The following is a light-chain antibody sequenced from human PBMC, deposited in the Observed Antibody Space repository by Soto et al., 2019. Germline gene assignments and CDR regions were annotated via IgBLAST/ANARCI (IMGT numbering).Light chain of an antibody. CDR2: GAS. J-gene: IGKJ4*01. CDR1: QSVSSN. V-gene: IGKV3-15*01. CDR3: QQYDNYPLT. Sequence: EIVMTQSPATLSVSPGERATLSCRASQSVSSNLAWYQQKPGQAPRLLIYGASTRATGIPARFSGSGSGTEFTLTISSLQPDDFATYYCQQYDNYPLTLGGGTKVDIK.